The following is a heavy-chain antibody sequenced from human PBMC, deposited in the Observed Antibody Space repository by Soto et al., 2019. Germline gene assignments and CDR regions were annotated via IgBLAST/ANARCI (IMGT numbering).Heavy chain of an antibody. J-gene: IGHJ4*02. CDR2: ITDSGSDT. CDR1: GFTFNNYA. Sequence: LRLSCAASGFTFNNYAMGWVRQAPGKGLEWVSAITDSGSDTYYVDSVKGRFTISRDNSKNTLYLQMNSLRAEDTAVYYCAKLGSSSWSPHYYFDYWGQGTLVTVSS. D-gene: IGHD2-2*01. CDR3: AKLGSSSWSPHYYFDY. V-gene: IGHV3-23*01.